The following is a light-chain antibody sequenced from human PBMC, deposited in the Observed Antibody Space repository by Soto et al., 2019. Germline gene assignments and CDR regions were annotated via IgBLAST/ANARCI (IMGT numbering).Light chain of an antibody. CDR3: QQSYSTPTT. J-gene: IGKJ4*01. Sequence: DIQMTQSPSSLSASVGERVTITCRASQTISNYLNWYQQKSRQAPKLLIYAAASLQSGVPSRFSGSGSGTDFTLTIRTLQPEDFATYYCQQSYSTPTTFGGGTKVDFK. V-gene: IGKV1-39*01. CDR2: AAA. CDR1: QTISNY.